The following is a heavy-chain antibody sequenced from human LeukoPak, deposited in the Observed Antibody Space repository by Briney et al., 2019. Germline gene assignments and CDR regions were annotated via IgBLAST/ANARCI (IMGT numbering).Heavy chain of an antibody. CDR1: GFTFSRYA. D-gene: IGHD6-13*01. CDR2: TSGSGSRT. Sequence: PGGSLRLSCAASGFTFSRYAMSWVRQAPGRGLEWVSATSGSGSRTDYAESVKGRFTISRDNSKNTLYLQMNSLRAEDTAVYYCAKSRIAATGTGSFDIWGQGTMVTVSS. CDR3: AKSRIAATGTGSFDI. J-gene: IGHJ3*02. V-gene: IGHV3-23*01.